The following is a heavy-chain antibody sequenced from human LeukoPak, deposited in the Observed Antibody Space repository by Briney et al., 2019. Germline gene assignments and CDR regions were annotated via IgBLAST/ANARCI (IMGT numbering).Heavy chain of an antibody. CDR3: ARRGYCSGGSCYRNWFDP. CDR1: GGSFSGYY. CDR2: INHSGST. Sequence: SETLSLTCAVYGGSFSGYYWSWIRQPPGKGLEWIGEINHSGSTNYNPSLKSRVTISVDTSKDQFSLKLSSVTAADTAVYYCARRGYCSGGSCYRNWFDPWGQGTLVTVSS. D-gene: IGHD2-15*01. V-gene: IGHV4-34*01. J-gene: IGHJ5*02.